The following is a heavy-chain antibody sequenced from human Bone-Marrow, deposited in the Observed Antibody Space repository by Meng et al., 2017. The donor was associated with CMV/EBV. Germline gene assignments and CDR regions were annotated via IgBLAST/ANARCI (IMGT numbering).Heavy chain of an antibody. J-gene: IGHJ4*02. CDR3: ARVRDFRTFDY. CDR2: IKQDGGEN. CDR1: GFTFSSFW. Sequence: GESLKISCTASGFTFSSFWMSWVRQAPGKGLGWVANIKQDGGENYYVDSVRGRFTISRDNAKNSLYLQMTSLRAEDTAVYYCARVRDFRTFDYWGQGTLVTVSS. V-gene: IGHV3-7*03.